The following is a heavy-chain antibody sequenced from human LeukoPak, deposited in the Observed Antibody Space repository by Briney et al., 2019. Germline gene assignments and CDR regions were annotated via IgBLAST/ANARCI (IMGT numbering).Heavy chain of an antibody. Sequence: EASVKVSCKASGYRFISNYIQWVRQAPGLGPEWMGWMHPGNGNTSYAEKFQGRVTMTRDTSINTAYMDLSSLRSDDTAVFYCAREGSYCVGGDCYSFDFWGQGTLITVSS. CDR1: GYRFISNY. J-gene: IGHJ4*02. CDR3: AREGSYCVGGDCYSFDF. V-gene: IGHV1-2*02. D-gene: IGHD2-21*02. CDR2: MHPGNGNT.